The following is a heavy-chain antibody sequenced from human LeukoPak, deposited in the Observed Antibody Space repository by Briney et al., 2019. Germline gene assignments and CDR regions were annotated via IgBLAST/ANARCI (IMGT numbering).Heavy chain of an antibody. CDR1: GYTFTNYY. Sequence: AASVKVSCKASGYTFTNYYMHWVRQAPGQGLEWMGVIDPSAGSTTYAQKFQGRVTMTRDTATSTVYMELSSLRSDDTAVYYCARAHYASSNIKVPFDVWGKGTTVTVSS. CDR3: ARAHYASSNIKVPFDV. V-gene: IGHV1-46*01. J-gene: IGHJ6*04. CDR2: IDPSAGST. D-gene: IGHD3-22*01.